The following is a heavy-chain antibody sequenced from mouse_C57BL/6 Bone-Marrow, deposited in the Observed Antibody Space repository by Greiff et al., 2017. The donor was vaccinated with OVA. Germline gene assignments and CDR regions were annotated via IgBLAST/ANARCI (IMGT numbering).Heavy chain of an antibody. Sequence: VQLQQPGAELVKPGASVKLSCKASGYTFTSYWMHWVKQRPGQGLEWIGMIHPNSGSTNYNEKFKSKATLTVDKSSSTAYMQLSSLTSEDSAVYYCARIFDYAWFAYWGQGTLVTVSA. V-gene: IGHV1-64*01. CDR1: GYTFTSYW. CDR3: ARIFDYAWFAY. D-gene: IGHD2-4*01. J-gene: IGHJ3*01. CDR2: IHPNSGST.